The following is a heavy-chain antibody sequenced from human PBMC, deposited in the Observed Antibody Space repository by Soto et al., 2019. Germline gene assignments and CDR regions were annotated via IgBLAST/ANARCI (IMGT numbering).Heavy chain of an antibody. Sequence: GGSLRLSCAASGFTFSSYSMNWVRQAPGKGLEWVSSISSSSSYIYYADSVKGRFTISRDNAKNSLYLQMNSLRAEDTAVYYCARRYCSGGSCYRTSRWGQGTLVTVSS. V-gene: IGHV3-21*01. D-gene: IGHD2-15*01. J-gene: IGHJ4*02. CDR3: ARRYCSGGSCYRTSR. CDR2: ISSSSSYI. CDR1: GFTFSSYS.